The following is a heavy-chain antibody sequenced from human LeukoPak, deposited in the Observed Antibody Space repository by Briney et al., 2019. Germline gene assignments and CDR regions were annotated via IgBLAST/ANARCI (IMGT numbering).Heavy chain of an antibody. D-gene: IGHD6-25*01. J-gene: IGHJ6*03. CDR2: ISGGSRDI. CDR3: AKGGYPARYYYMDV. V-gene: IGHV3-23*01. CDR1: GFIFSSYG. Sequence: PGGSLRLSCAASGFIFSSYGMTWVRQAPGKGLEWVSSISGGSRDIYYADSVKGRFTISRDNSKNTLYLQINSLRAEDTAVYYCAKGGYPARYYYMDVWGKGITVTISS.